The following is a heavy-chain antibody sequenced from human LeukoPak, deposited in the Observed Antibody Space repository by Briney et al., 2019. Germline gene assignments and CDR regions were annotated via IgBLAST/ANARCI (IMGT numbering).Heavy chain of an antibody. Sequence: SQTLSLTCTVSGGSISSGGYYWSWIRQHPGKGLEWIGYIYYSGSTYYNPSLKSRVTISVGTSKNQFSLKLSSVTAADTAVYYCARGGSVVAATLGAFDIWGQGTMVTVSS. V-gene: IGHV4-31*03. D-gene: IGHD2-15*01. J-gene: IGHJ3*02. CDR1: GGSISSGGYY. CDR2: IYYSGST. CDR3: ARGGSVVAATLGAFDI.